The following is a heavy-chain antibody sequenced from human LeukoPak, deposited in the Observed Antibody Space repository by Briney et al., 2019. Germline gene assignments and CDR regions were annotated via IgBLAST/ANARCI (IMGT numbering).Heavy chain of an antibody. D-gene: IGHD3-10*01. CDR3: ARVPMGRGYYFDY. CDR2: IYTSGST. J-gene: IGHJ4*02. V-gene: IGHV4-61*02. Sequence: SETLSLTCTVSGGSISSGSYYWSWIRQPAGKGLEWIGRIYTSGSTNYNPSLKSRVTIPVDTSKNQFSLKLSSVTAADTAVYYCARVPMGRGYYFDYWGQGTLVTVSS. CDR1: GGSISSGSYY.